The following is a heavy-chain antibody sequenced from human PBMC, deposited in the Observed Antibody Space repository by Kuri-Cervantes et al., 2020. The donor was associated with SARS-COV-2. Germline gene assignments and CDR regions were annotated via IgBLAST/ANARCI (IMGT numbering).Heavy chain of an antibody. V-gene: IGHV3-30*02. CDR3: ARESLGYDSSWFDY. Sequence: GGSLRLSGVASGFTFNNYGMHWVRQDPGKGLEWVAYIRYDGSETFYADSVKGRFTISRDNSKNTLYLQMNSLRAEDTAVYYCARESLGYDSSWFDYWGQGTLVTVSS. J-gene: IGHJ4*02. D-gene: IGHD3-22*01. CDR2: IRYDGSET. CDR1: GFTFNNYG.